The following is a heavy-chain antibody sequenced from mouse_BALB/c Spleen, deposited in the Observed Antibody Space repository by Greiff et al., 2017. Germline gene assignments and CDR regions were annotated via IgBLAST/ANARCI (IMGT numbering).Heavy chain of an antibody. J-gene: IGHJ3*01. CDR2: ISNGGGST. Sequence: EVKLMESGGGLVQPGGSLKLSCAASGFTFSSYTMSWVRQTPEKRLEWVAYISNGGGSTYYPDTVKGRFTISRDNAKNTLYLQMSSLKSEDTAMYYCARHYDYYPFAYWGQGTLVTVSA. V-gene: IGHV5-12-2*01. CDR3: ARHYDYYPFAY. CDR1: GFTFSSYT. D-gene: IGHD2-4*01.